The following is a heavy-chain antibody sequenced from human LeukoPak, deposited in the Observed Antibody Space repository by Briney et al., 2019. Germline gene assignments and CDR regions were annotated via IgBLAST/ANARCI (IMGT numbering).Heavy chain of an antibody. CDR3: AREGQWELPYFDY. V-gene: IGHV3-30*04. D-gene: IGHD1-26*01. Sequence: PGGSPRLSCAASGFTFSSYAMHWVRQAPGKGLEWVAVISYDGSNKYYADSVKGRFTISRDNSKNTLYLQMNSLRAEDTAVYYCAREGQWELPYFDYWGQGTLVTVSS. CDR1: GFTFSSYA. CDR2: ISYDGSNK. J-gene: IGHJ4*02.